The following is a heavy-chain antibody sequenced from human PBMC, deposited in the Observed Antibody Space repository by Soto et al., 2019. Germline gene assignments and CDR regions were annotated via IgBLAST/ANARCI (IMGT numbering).Heavy chain of an antibody. CDR3: ARVGKYCSGGSCYSGYFDY. J-gene: IGHJ4*02. CDR1: GVTFSNYW. CDR2: INGDGSST. Sequence: VQVVESGGGLVQPGGSLRLSCAASGVTFSNYWMHWVRQAPGKGLVWVSRINGDGSSTSYADSVKGRFTISRDNAKNTLYLQMNSLRAEDTAVYYCARVGKYCSGGSCYSGYFDYWGQGTLVTVSS. D-gene: IGHD2-15*01. V-gene: IGHV3-74*01.